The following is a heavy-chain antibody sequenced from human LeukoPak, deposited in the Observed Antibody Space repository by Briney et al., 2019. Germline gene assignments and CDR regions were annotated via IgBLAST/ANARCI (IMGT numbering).Heavy chain of an antibody. D-gene: IGHD2-15*01. J-gene: IGHJ5*01. CDR1: GYTFTGYY. Sequence: GASVKVSCKASGYTFTGYYMHWARQAPGQGLEWMGWINPNSGVTKYAQKFQGRVTMTRDTSISTAYLELNRLSSDDSAVFYCARQADNNWFDSWGQGTLVTVSS. CDR3: ARQADNNWFDS. V-gene: IGHV1-2*02. CDR2: INPNSGVT.